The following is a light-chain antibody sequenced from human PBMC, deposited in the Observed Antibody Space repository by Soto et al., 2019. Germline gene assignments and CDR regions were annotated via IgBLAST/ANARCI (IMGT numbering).Light chain of an antibody. J-gene: IGLJ3*02. CDR2: VYN. V-gene: IGLV1-40*01. CDR1: RSNVGAGYD. Sequence: QSVLTQPPSVSGAPGQRVTISCTGSRSNVGAGYDIHWYQQLPGTAPKLLIYVYNNRASGVPDRFSGSKSGTSASLAITGLQAEDEADYYCQSYDSSLGRWVFGGGTKLTVL. CDR3: QSYDSSLGRWV.